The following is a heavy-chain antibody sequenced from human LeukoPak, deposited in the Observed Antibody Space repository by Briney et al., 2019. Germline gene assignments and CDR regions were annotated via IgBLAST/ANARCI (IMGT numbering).Heavy chain of an antibody. CDR3: AKDRRSGYYNGVDY. D-gene: IGHD3-22*01. CDR1: GFPFSSYA. V-gene: IGHV3-23*01. CDR2: ISGSGGST. J-gene: IGHJ4*02. Sequence: PGGSLRLFCAASGFPFSSYAMSWVRQAPGKGLEWVSAISGSGGSTYYADSVKGRFTISRDNSKNTLYLQMNSLRAEYTAVYYCAKDRRSGYYNGVDYWGQGTLVTVSS.